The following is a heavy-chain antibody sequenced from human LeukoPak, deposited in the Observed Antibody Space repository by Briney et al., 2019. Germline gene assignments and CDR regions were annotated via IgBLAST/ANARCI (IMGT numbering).Heavy chain of an antibody. Sequence: SETLSLTCAVYGGSFSGYYWSWIRQPPGKGLEWIGEINHSGSTNYNPSLKSRVTISVDTSKNQFSLKLSSVTAADTAVYYCARGQLSGYGYWSQGTLVTVSS. V-gene: IGHV4-34*01. CDR2: INHSGST. CDR3: ARGQLSGYGY. CDR1: GGSFSGYY. J-gene: IGHJ4*02. D-gene: IGHD5-12*01.